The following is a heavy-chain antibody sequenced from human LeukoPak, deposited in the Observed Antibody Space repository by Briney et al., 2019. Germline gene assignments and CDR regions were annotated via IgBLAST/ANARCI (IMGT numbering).Heavy chain of an antibody. CDR2: IGPSGGTT. J-gene: IGHJ4*02. CDR1: VVTSSIHA. V-gene: IGHV3-23*01. D-gene: IGHD3-16*01. Sequence: GGSLRPSCAPSVVTSSIHAASAGCQAPGKGLEWVSVIGPSGGTTYYADSVKGRVTISRDNYKDTLYLQMDTRRVEDTAVCYCEPTFGGGAKLFDYWGQGTPVTVSS. CDR3: EPTFGGGAKLFDY.